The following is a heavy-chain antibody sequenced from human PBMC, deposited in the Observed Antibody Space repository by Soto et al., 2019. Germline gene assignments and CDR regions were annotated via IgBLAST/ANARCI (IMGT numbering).Heavy chain of an antibody. CDR1: DDSISSGGYY. J-gene: IGHJ4*02. Sequence: QVQLQESGPGLVKPSQTLSLTCTVSDDSISSGGYYWSWSRQHPGKGLEWIGYISDSGRTYYNPSLKSRVTISADTSKNQFSLKLRFVTAADTAVYYCARNDSGSKNFDYWGQGTLVTVSS. CDR3: ARNDSGSKNFDY. V-gene: IGHV4-31*03. D-gene: IGHD3-10*01. CDR2: ISDSGRT.